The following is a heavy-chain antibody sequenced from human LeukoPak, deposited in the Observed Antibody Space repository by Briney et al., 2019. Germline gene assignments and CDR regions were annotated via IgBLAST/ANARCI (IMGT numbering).Heavy chain of an antibody. V-gene: IGHV1-8*02. J-gene: IGHJ4*02. D-gene: IGHD2/OR15-2a*01. CDR1: GYTFTSYG. CDR3: ARVSRRGYYFDY. Sequence: GASVKVSCKASGYTFTSYGISWVRQAPGQGLEWMGWMNPNSGNTGYAQKFQGRVTMTRNTSISTAYMELSSLRSEDTAVYYCARVSRRGYYFDYWGQGTLVTVSS. CDR2: MNPNSGNT.